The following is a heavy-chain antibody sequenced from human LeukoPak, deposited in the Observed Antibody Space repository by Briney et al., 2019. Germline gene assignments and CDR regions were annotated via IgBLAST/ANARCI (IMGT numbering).Heavy chain of an antibody. V-gene: IGHV3-74*01. CDR3: AKVATGPYGDYYFDY. D-gene: IGHD4-17*01. CDR2: IASDGSST. CDR1: GFTFSSYW. J-gene: IGHJ4*02. Sequence: GGSLRLSCAASGFTFSSYWMNWVRQAPGKGLVWVSRIASDGSSTTYADSVKGRFSISRDIAKNTLYLQMNSLRAEDTAVYYCAKVATGPYGDYYFDYWGQGTLVTVSS.